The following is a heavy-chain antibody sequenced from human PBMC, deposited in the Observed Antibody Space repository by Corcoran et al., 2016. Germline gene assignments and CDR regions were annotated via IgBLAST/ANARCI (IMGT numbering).Heavy chain of an antibody. D-gene: IGHD3-22*01. CDR1: GYSFTSYW. J-gene: IGHJ5*02. CDR3: AGRWGYYDSSGYSLGWFDP. CDR2: IYPGDSDT. Sequence: EVQLVQSGAEVKKPGESLKISCKGSGYSFTSYWIGWVRQMPGKGLEWMGIIYPGDSDTRYSPSFQGQVTISADKSISTAYLQWSSLKASDTAMYDCAGRWGYYDSSGYSLGWFDPWGQGTLVTVSS. V-gene: IGHV5-51*01.